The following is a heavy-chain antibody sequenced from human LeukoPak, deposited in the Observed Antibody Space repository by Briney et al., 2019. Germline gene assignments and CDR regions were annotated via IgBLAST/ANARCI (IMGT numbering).Heavy chain of an antibody. V-gene: IGHV1-69*13. D-gene: IGHD4-17*01. Sequence: GAPVKVSCKASGGTFSSYAISWVRQAPGQGLEWMGGIIPIFGTANYAQKFQGRVTITADESTSTAYMELSSLRSEDTAVYYCVRDQNDYGDYEDAFDIWGQGTMVTVSS. CDR3: VRDQNDYGDYEDAFDI. J-gene: IGHJ3*02. CDR2: IIPIFGTA. CDR1: GGTFSSYA.